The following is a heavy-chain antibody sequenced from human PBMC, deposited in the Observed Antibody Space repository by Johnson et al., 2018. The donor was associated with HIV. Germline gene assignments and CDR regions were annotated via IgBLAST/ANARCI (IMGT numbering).Heavy chain of an antibody. D-gene: IGHD6-6*01. CDR1: GFTFSNYA. V-gene: IGHV3-30-3*01. J-gene: IGHJ3*02. CDR2: ISYDGSNK. Sequence: QVQLVESGGGVVRPGGSLRLSCAASGFTFSNYAMHWVRQAPGKGLEWVAVISYDGSNKYYADSVKGRFTISRDDSKNIAYLQMNSLRAEDTAVYYCAKGRARTAARQPRGDAFDIWGQGTMVTVSS. CDR3: AKGRARTAARQPRGDAFDI.